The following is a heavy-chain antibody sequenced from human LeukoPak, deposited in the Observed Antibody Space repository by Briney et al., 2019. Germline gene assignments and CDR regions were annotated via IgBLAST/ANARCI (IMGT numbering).Heavy chain of an antibody. V-gene: IGHV4-39*07. CDR2: IYYSGST. Sequence: SETLSPTCTVSGGSISSSSYYWGWIRQPPGKGLEWIGSIYYSGSTYYNPSLKSRVTISVDTSKNQFSLKLSSVTAADTAVYYCARVYDSSGYWSYAFDIWGQGTMVTVSS. CDR3: ARVYDSSGYWSYAFDI. CDR1: GGSISSSSYY. J-gene: IGHJ3*02. D-gene: IGHD3-22*01.